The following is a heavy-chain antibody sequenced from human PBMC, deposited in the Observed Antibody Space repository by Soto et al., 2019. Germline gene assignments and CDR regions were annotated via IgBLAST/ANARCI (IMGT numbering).Heavy chain of an antibody. CDR2: TWYRSKWYY. V-gene: IGHV6-1*01. D-gene: IGHD3-9*01. Sequence: SQTLSLTCAISGDSVSSNTAAWNWIRQSPSRGLEWLGRTWYRSKWYYDYAESLRSRIRIDPDTSKNQFSLQLNSVTPEDTAVYYCARGIDCKMGPHTMDIWNQGTTVTVSS. J-gene: IGHJ6*02. CDR3: ARGIDCKMGPHTMDI. CDR1: GDSVSSNTAA.